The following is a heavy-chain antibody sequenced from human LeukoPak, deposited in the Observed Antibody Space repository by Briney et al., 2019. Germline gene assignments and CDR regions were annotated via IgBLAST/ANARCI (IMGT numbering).Heavy chain of an antibody. J-gene: IGHJ6*02. V-gene: IGHV3-30*02. CDR1: GFTFSSYG. CDR2: IRYDGSNK. D-gene: IGHD3-10*01. Sequence: GGSLRLSCAASGFTFSSYGMHWVRQAPGKGLEWVAFIRYDGSNKYYADSVKGRFTISRDNAKNSLYLQMNNLRAEDTAVYSCASWFGMDVWGQGTTVTVSS. CDR3: ASWFGMDV.